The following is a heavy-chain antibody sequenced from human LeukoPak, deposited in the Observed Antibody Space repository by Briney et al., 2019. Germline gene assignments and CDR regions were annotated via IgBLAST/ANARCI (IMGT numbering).Heavy chain of an antibody. D-gene: IGHD6-13*01. CDR1: GYSISSGYY. Sequence: SETLSLTCTVSGYSISSGYYWGWIRQPPGKGLDWIGFIYHNGRTDYNPSLKSRVTISADTSKNQFSLRLSSVTAADTAVYYCARVFRAAAVDYWGQGTLVTVSS. V-gene: IGHV4-38-2*02. J-gene: IGHJ4*02. CDR2: IYHNGRT. CDR3: ARVFRAAAVDY.